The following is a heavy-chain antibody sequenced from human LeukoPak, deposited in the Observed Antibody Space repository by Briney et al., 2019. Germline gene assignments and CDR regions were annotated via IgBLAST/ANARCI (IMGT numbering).Heavy chain of an antibody. V-gene: IGHV1-69*05. J-gene: IGHJ6*03. D-gene: IGHD2-2*02. CDR2: IIPIFDTA. Sequence: ASVKVSCKASGGTFSSYAISWVRQAPGQGLEWMGGIIPIFDTANYAQKFQGRVTITTDESTSTAYMELSSLRSEDTAVYYCAAVRYCSSTSCYIKGEVEPARTYYYYYYMDVWGKGTTVTVSS. CDR3: AAVRYCSSTSCYIKGEVEPARTYYYYYYMDV. CDR1: GGTFSSYA.